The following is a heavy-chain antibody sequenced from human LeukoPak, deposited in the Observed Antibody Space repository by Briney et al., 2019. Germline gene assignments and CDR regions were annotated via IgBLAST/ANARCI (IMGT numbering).Heavy chain of an antibody. CDR2: ISYDGSNK. J-gene: IGHJ4*02. V-gene: IGHV3-30-3*01. CDR3: ARDRHYYDSSGYYYGHFDY. CDR1: GFTFSSYA. D-gene: IGHD3-22*01. Sequence: GGSLRLSCAASGFTFSSYAMHWVRQAPGKGLEWVAVISYDGSNKYYADSVKGRFTISRDNSKNTLYLQMNSLRAEDTAVYYCARDRHYYDSSGYYYGHFDYWGQGTLVTVSS.